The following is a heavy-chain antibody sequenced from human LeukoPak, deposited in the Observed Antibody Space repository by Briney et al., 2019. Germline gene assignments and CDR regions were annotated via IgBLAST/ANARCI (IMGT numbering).Heavy chain of an antibody. V-gene: IGHV4-34*01. CDR3: ARVCTVTAHWYYYYGMDV. CDR1: GGSFSGCY. J-gene: IGHJ6*02. Sequence: PSETLSLTCAVYGGSFSGCYWSWIRQPPGKGLEWIGEINHSGSTNYNPSLKSRVTISVDTSKNQFSLKLSSVTAADTAVYYCARVCTVTAHWYYYYGMDVWGQGTTVTVSS. D-gene: IGHD4-17*01. CDR2: INHSGST.